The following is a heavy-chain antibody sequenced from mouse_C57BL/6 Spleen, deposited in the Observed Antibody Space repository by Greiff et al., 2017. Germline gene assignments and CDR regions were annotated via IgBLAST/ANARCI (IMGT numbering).Heavy chain of an antibody. CDR1: GYTFTDYN. J-gene: IGHJ4*01. CDR2: INPNNGGT. V-gene: IGHV1-22*01. CDR3: ARSPHYYGSSYGAMDY. D-gene: IGHD1-1*01. Sequence: EVQLQQSGPELVKPGASVKMSCKASGYTFTDYNMHWVKQSHGKSLEWIGYINPNNGGTSYNQKFKGKATLTVNKSSSTAYMELRSLTSEDSAVYYCARSPHYYGSSYGAMDYWGQGTSVTVSS.